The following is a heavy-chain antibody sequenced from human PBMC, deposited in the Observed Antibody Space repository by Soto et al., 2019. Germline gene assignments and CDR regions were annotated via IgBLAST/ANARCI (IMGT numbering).Heavy chain of an antibody. V-gene: IGHV4-61*01. CDR2: IYYSGST. D-gene: IGHD2-15*01. Sequence: LETLSLTCTVSGGSVSNGSYYWSWIRQPPGKGLEWIGYIYYSGSTNYNPSLKSRVTISVDTSKNQFSLKLSSVTAADTAVYYCARESYCSGGSCYPHWGQGTLVTVSS. CDR1: GGSVSNGSYY. CDR3: ARESYCSGGSCYPH. J-gene: IGHJ4*02.